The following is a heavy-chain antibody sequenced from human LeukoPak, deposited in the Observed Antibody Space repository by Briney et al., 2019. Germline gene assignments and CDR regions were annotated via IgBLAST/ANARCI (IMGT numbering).Heavy chain of an antibody. CDR3: ARRRGEPDAFDI. CDR2: ISSSSSYI. V-gene: IGHV3-21*01. CDR1: GFTFSSYS. J-gene: IGHJ3*02. D-gene: IGHD3-16*01. Sequence: PGGSLRLSCAASGFTFSSYSMNWVRQAPVKGLEWVSSISSSSSYIYYADSVKGRFTISRDNAKNSLYLQMNSLRAEDTAVYYCARRRGEPDAFDIWGQGTMVTVSS.